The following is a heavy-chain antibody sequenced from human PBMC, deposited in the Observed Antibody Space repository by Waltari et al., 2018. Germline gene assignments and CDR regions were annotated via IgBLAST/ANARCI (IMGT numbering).Heavy chain of an antibody. Sequence: GFTFRRYGIHWVHQAPGKGLEWVAFISSDGSNKYYADSVKGRLTISRDNFRNTLYLQMNSLRVEDTAVYFCARGSGYNYPDFDFWGQGTLVTVS. CDR3: ARGSGYNYPDFDF. D-gene: IGHD1-1*01. CDR1: GFTFRRYG. V-gene: IGHV3-33*01. CDR2: ISSDGSNK. J-gene: IGHJ4*02.